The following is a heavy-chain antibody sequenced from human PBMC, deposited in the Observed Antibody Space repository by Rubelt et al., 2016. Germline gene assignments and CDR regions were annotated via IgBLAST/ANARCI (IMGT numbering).Heavy chain of an antibody. D-gene: IGHD5-18*01. CDR3: ARELLF. CDR2: ISSSSSYI. J-gene: IGHJ4*02. V-gene: IGHV3-21*01. Sequence: EVQLVESGGGLVKPGGSLRLSCAASGFTFSSYSMNWVRQAPGKGLEWVSSISSSSSYIYYAASVKGRFTVSRDNSKNSLYRQMNSLRAEDTAVYYCARELLFGGQGTLVTVSS. CDR1: GFTFSSYS.